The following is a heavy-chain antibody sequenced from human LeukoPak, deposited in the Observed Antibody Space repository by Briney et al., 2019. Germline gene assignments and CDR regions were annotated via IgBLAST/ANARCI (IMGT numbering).Heavy chain of an antibody. D-gene: IGHD3-16*02. J-gene: IGHJ4*02. CDR3: ATGSSYPPGELDY. Sequence: PSDTLSLTCTVSGGSITNYYWSWVRQSPGKGLEGIGYFYYSGSTIYNPSLKRRVTISVDTSKNQFSLKLRSVTAADTAVYYCATGSSYPPGELDYWGQGTLVTVSS. V-gene: IGHV4-59*07. CDR1: GGSITNYY. CDR2: FYYSGST.